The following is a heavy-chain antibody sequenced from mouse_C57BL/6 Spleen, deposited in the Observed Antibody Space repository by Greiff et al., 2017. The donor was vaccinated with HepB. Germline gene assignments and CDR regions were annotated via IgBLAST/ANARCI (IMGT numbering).Heavy chain of an antibody. V-gene: IGHV1-55*01. D-gene: IGHD2-5*01. CDR3: AREEVYYSNYEFDD. Sequence: QVQLQQPGAELVKPGASVKMSCKASGYTFTSYWITWVKQRPGQGLEWIGDIYPGSGSTNYNEKFKSKATLTVDTSSSTAYMQLSSLTSEDSAVYYCAREEVYYSNYEFDDWGQGTTLTVSS. J-gene: IGHJ2*01. CDR1: GYTFTSYW. CDR2: IYPGSGST.